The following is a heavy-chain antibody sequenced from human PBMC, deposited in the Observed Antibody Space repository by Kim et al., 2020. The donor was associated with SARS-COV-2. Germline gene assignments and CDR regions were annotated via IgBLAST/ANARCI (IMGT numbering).Heavy chain of an antibody. J-gene: IGHJ3*02. V-gene: IGHV3-30*03. CDR3: VAEPYPAAARQMDAFDI. CDR2: ISYDGSNK. Sequence: GGSLRLSCAASGFTFSSYGMHWVRQAPGKGLEWVAVISYDGSNKYYADSVKGRFTISRDNSKNTLYLQMNSLRAEDTAVYYCVAEPYPAAARQMDAFDIWGQGTMVTVSS. D-gene: IGHD6-6*01. CDR1: GFTFSSYG.